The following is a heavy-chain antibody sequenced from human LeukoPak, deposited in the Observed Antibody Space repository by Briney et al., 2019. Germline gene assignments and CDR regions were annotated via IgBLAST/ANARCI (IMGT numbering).Heavy chain of an antibody. CDR3: ARLIPAAGTYHYYYYMDV. D-gene: IGHD6-13*01. Sequence: ASVKVSCKASGYTFTSYGISWVRQAPGQGLEWMGWISAYNGNTNYAQKLQGRVTMTTDTSTSTAYMELRSLRSDDTAVYYCARLIPAAGTYHYYYYMDVWGEGTTVTISS. V-gene: IGHV1-18*01. CDR1: GYTFTSYG. CDR2: ISAYNGNT. J-gene: IGHJ6*03.